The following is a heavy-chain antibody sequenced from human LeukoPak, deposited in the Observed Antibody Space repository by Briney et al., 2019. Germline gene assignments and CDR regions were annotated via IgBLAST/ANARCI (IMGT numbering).Heavy chain of an antibody. V-gene: IGHV4-59*08. CDR1: GGSISSYY. Sequence: PSGTLSLTCSVSGGSISSYYWSWVRQTPGKGLEWSGYIYYSGGTNYNPSLKSRVTISIDTSKNQFSLKLSSVTAADTAVYYCARRFDTSGWVDYWGQGTLVTVSS. CDR3: ARRFDTSGWVDY. J-gene: IGHJ4*02. D-gene: IGHD6-19*01. CDR2: IYYSGGT.